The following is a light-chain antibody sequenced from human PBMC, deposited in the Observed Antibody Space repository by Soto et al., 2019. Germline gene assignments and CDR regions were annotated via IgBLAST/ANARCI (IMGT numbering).Light chain of an antibody. Sequence: EIVMTQSPATLSVSPGERATLSCRASQSVSSYLAWYQQKPGQAPRLLIYGASTRATGIPARFSGSGSGTDLTLTISSLQSEDFAVYYCQQYNNWPGTFGQGTKVDIK. CDR2: GAS. CDR3: QQYNNWPGT. V-gene: IGKV3-15*01. J-gene: IGKJ1*01. CDR1: QSVSSY.